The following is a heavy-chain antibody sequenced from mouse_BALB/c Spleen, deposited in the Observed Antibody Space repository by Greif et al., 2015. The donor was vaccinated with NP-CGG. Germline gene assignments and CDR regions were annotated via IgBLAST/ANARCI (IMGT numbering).Heavy chain of an antibody. Sequence: VQLQQSGAELARPGASVKLSCKASGYTFTSYWMQWVKQRPGQGLEWIGAIYPGDGDTRYTQKFKGKATLTADKSSSTAYMQLSSLASEDSAVYYCASHYYGSSYYFDYWGQGTTLTVSS. CDR1: GYTFTSYW. D-gene: IGHD1-1*01. V-gene: IGHV1-87*01. CDR3: ASHYYGSSYYFDY. J-gene: IGHJ2*01. CDR2: IYPGDGDT.